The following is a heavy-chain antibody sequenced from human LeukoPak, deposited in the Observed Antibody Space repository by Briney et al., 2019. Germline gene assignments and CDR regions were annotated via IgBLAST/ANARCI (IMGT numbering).Heavy chain of an antibody. CDR3: ARSSIVVVTDAFDI. V-gene: IGHV1-69*05. J-gene: IGHJ3*02. Sequence: SVKVSCKASGGTFSSCAISWVRQAPGQGLEWMGGIIPIFGTANYAQKFQGRVTITTDESTSTAYMELSSLRSEDTAVYYCARSSIVVVTDAFDIWGQGTMVTVSS. CDR1: GGTFSSCA. D-gene: IGHD3-22*01. CDR2: IIPIFGTA.